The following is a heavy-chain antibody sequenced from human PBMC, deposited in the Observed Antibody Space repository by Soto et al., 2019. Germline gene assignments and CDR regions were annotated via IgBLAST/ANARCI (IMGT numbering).Heavy chain of an antibody. D-gene: IGHD3-10*01. CDR1: GASISGFY. CDR2: IYASGTT. V-gene: IGHV4-4*07. J-gene: IGHJ5*02. CDR3: VRYGTKTLRDWFDP. Sequence: QVQLQESGPGLVKPSETLSLTCTVSGASISGFYWSWIRKSAGKGLEWIGRIYASGTTDYNPSLKSRVMMSVDTSKKQFSLKLRSVTAADTAVYYCVRYGTKTLRDWFDPWGQGISFTVSS.